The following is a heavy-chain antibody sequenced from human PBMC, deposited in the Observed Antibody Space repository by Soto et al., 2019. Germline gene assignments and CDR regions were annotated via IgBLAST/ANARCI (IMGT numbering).Heavy chain of an antibody. Sequence: GGSLRLSCAASGFTFVNYAMRWVRQAPGEGLQWVSAISGRGDITHDADSVKGRFSISRDNSKNTLYLQMNGLRAEDTAIYFCARASGGAFDIWGQGTMVTVSS. CDR2: ISGRGDIT. CDR3: ARASGGAFDI. CDR1: GFTFVNYA. D-gene: IGHD1-1*01. J-gene: IGHJ3*02. V-gene: IGHV3-23*01.